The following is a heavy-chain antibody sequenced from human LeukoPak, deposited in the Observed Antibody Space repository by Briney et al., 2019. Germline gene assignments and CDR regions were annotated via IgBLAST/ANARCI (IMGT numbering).Heavy chain of an antibody. Sequence: GESLKISCKASGYSFTSYWIGWVRQMPGKGLEWMGIIYPGDSDTRYSPSFQGQVTISADKSISTAYLQWSSLKASDTAMYYCATTSAGGDYRRHFDFWGQGTLVTVSS. D-gene: IGHD4-17*01. CDR2: IYPGDSDT. V-gene: IGHV5-51*01. J-gene: IGHJ4*02. CDR3: ATTSAGGDYRRHFDF. CDR1: GYSFTSYW.